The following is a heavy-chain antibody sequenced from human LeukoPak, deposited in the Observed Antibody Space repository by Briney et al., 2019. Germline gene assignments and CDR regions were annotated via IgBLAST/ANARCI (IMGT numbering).Heavy chain of an antibody. CDR2: FDPEDGET. J-gene: IGHJ4*02. Sequence: ASVKVSCKVSGYTLTELSMHWVRQAPGKGLEWMGGFDPEDGETIYAQKFQGRVTMTEDTSTDTAYMELSSLRSEDTAVYYCARANPDYYDSSGYYDYWGQGTLVTVSS. CDR1: GYTLTELS. CDR3: ARANPDYYDSSGYYDY. V-gene: IGHV1-24*01. D-gene: IGHD3-22*01.